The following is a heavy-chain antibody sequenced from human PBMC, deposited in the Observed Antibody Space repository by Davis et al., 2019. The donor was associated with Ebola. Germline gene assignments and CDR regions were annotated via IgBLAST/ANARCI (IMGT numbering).Heavy chain of an antibody. Sequence: GESLKISCAASGFTFSSYPMHWVRQAPGKGLEWVALISFDGSNKYYADSVKGRFTISRDNSQNTLYLQMNSLRAEDTAVYYCARDQCSSTNCYTGRMDVWGQGTTVTVSS. CDR2: ISFDGSNK. J-gene: IGHJ6*02. CDR1: GFTFSSYP. CDR3: ARDQCSSTNCYTGRMDV. D-gene: IGHD2-2*02. V-gene: IGHV3-30-3*01.